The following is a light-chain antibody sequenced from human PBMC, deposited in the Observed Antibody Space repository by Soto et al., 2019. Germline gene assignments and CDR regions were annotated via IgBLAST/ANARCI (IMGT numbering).Light chain of an antibody. CDR3: QQYYSYPLT. J-gene: IGKJ1*01. V-gene: IGKV1-8*01. CDR2: AAS. CDR1: QGISSY. Sequence: IRITHSPASFSASTGDRVTITCRASQGISSYLAWYQQKPWKAPKLLIYAASTLQSGVPSRFSGSGSGTDFTLTISCLQSEDFATYYCQQYYSYPLTFGQGTKVDIK.